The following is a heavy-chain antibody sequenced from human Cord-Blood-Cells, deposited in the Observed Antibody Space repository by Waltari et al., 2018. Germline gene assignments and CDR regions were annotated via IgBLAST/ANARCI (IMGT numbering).Heavy chain of an antibody. J-gene: IGHJ4*02. CDR3: ASHTIAAAGTDDY. D-gene: IGHD6-13*01. Sequence: QLQLQESGPGLVKPSETLSLTCTVSGGSISSSSYYWGWIRQPPGKGLEWIGSIYYSGSTYYNPSRKSRVTISVDTSKNQFSLKLSSVTAADTAVYYCASHTIAAAGTDDYWGQGTLVTVSS. CDR2: IYYSGST. V-gene: IGHV4-39*01. CDR1: GGSISSSSYY.